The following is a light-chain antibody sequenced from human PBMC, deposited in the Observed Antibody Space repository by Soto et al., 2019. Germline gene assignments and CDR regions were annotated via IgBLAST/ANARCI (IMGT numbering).Light chain of an antibody. CDR2: DAS. V-gene: IGKV1-5*01. J-gene: IGKJ1*01. CDR3: QQYNSYSWT. Sequence: DIQMTQSPSTLSASVGDRVTISCRASQSISTWLAWYQQKPGKAPNLLIYDASTLESGVPSRFGGSGSGTQFTLTITSLQPDDTATYYCQQYNSYSWTFGQGTKVEIK. CDR1: QSISTW.